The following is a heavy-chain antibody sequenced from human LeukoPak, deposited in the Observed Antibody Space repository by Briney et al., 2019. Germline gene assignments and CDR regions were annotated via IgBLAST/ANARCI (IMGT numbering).Heavy chain of an antibody. D-gene: IGHD6-19*01. CDR3: ARQVVAVAGTGYFDY. CDR1: GGSISSYY. CDR2: IYYSGST. V-gene: IGHV4-39*01. J-gene: IGHJ4*02. Sequence: SETLSLTCTVSGGSISSYYWSWIRQPPGKGLEWIGSIYYSGSTYYNASLKSRGTISVDTSKNQFSLKLNSVTAADTAVYFCARQVVAVAGTGYFDYWGQGTLATVSS.